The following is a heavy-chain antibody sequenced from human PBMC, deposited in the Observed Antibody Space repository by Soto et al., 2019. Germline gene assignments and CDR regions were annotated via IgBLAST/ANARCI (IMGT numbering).Heavy chain of an antibody. D-gene: IGHD3-10*01. CDR1: GGSISSGGYY. J-gene: IGHJ4*02. Sequence: SETLSLSCAVSGGSISSGGYYWSWIRQPPGKGLEWIGSTYYNGNTYYNPSLRSRVSMSVDTSKNQFSPKLISVTAADTAVYYCARHFVAVVIKGWGYWGQGKLVTVS. CDR3: ARHFVAVVIKGWGY. V-gene: IGHV4-30-2*03. CDR2: TYYNGNT.